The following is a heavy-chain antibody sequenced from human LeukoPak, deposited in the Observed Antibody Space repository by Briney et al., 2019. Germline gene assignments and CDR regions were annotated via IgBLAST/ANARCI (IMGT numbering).Heavy chain of an antibody. Sequence: TLSLTCTVSGGSISSGSYYWSWIRQPAGKGLEWIGRIYTSGSTNYNPSLKSRVTISVDTSKNQFSLKLSSVTAADTAVYYCARLSRDYYYMDVWGKGTTVTVSS. V-gene: IGHV4-61*02. CDR3: ARLSRDYYYMDV. CDR2: IYTSGST. J-gene: IGHJ6*03. CDR1: GGSISSGSYY. D-gene: IGHD2-2*01.